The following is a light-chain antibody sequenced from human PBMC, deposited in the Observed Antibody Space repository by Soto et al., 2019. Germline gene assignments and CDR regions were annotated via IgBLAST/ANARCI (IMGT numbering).Light chain of an antibody. V-gene: IGLV2-14*01. CDR2: DVS. CDR3: SSYKTGSPLWV. Sequence: QSALTQPASVSGSPGQSITISCTGTSSDVGGYNYVSWYQQHPGKAPKLMIYDVSSRPSGVSNRFSGSKSGNTASLTISGLQAEDEADYYCSSYKTGSPLWVFGGGTKVTVL. CDR1: SSDVGGYNY. J-gene: IGLJ3*02.